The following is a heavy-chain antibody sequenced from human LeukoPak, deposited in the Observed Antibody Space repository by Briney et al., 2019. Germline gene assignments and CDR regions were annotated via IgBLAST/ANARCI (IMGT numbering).Heavy chain of an antibody. CDR1: GGSISSGSHH. D-gene: IGHD2-15*01. V-gene: IGHV4-39*02. J-gene: IGHJ6*02. Sequence: SPSETLSLTCTVSGGSISSGSHHWGWFRQSPGKGLEWIGSIYDSRTIYYNPSLNSRVTISAVASKNQFSLQLNSVTPDDTAVYYCAREPGIVVEAAAYGMDVWGQGTTVTVSS. CDR2: IYDSRTI. CDR3: AREPGIVVEAAAYGMDV.